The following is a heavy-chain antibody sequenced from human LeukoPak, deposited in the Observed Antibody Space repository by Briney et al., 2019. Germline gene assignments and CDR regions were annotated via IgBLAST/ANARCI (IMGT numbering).Heavy chain of an antibody. CDR3: ARGVVVHYTWFDP. D-gene: IGHD2-2*01. V-gene: IGHV1-18*01. CDR1: GYRFMSYG. CDR2: ISANDGST. J-gene: IGHJ5*02. Sequence: ASVKVSCKASGYRFMSYGISWVRQAPGQGLEWMGWISANDGSTNYTQKFQGRVTMTTDTSTSTAYMEIRNLGSDDTAVYYCARGVVVHYTWFDPWGQGTLVTVSS.